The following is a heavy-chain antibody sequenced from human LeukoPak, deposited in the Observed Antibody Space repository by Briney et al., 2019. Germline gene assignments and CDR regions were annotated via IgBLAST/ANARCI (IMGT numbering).Heavy chain of an antibody. D-gene: IGHD3-9*01. V-gene: IGHV1-69*06. CDR2: IIPLFGTA. Sequence: SVKVSCKASGGTFSSYAISWVRQAPGQGLEWMGGIIPLFGTANYAQKFQGRVTITADKSTSTAYMELSSLRSEDTAVYYCARLVTKDPSIYYFDYWGQGTLVTVSS. CDR3: ARLVTKDPSIYYFDY. J-gene: IGHJ4*02. CDR1: GGTFSSYA.